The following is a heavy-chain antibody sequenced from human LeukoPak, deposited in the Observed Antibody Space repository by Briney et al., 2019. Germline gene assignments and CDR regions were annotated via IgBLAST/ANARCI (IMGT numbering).Heavy chain of an antibody. CDR2: ISGSGGTT. CDR1: GFTFSAFE. CDR3: VRVYCSSTSCSDYFDY. Sequence: GGSLRLSCAASGFTFSAFEMNWVRQAPGKGLELLSYISGSGGTTLYADSVKGRFTISRDNAKNSLYLQMNSLRVEDTAVYYCVRVYCSSTSCSDYFDYWGQGSLVTVSS. D-gene: IGHD2-2*01. J-gene: IGHJ4*02. V-gene: IGHV3-48*03.